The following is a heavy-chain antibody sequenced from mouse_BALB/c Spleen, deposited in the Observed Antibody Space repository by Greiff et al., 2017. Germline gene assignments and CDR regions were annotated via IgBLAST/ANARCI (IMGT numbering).Heavy chain of an antibody. CDR2: ISDGGSYT. Sequence: EVQLVESGGGLVKPGGSLKLSCAASGFTFSDYYMYWVRQTPEKRLEWVATISDGGSYTYYPDSVKGRFTISRDNAKNNLYLQMSSLKSEDTAMYYCARDGNYLDYWGQGTTLTVSS. D-gene: IGHD1-1*02. CDR3: ARDGNYLDY. V-gene: IGHV5-4*02. J-gene: IGHJ2*01. CDR1: GFTFSDYY.